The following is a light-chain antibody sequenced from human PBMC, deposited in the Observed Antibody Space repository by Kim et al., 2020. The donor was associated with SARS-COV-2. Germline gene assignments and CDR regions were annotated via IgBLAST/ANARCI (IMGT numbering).Light chain of an antibody. Sequence: TQREKVTITCRASQSISSSLHWYQQKRGQSPKLLVMYASQSLSGVPPRFSGSGSGTDFTFTINGLEAEDAATYYCNQSKIVPHTFGQGTKLEI. CDR2: YAS. J-gene: IGKJ2*01. CDR1: QSISSS. CDR3: NQSKIVPHT. V-gene: IGKV6-21*01.